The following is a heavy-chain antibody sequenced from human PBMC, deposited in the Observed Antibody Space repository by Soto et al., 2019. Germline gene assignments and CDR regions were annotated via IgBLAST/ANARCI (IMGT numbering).Heavy chain of an antibody. CDR3: ARARVPRRQWPIDPFDY. Sequence: QVQLVESGGGVVQPGRSLRVSCAASGFTFSIYAMHWVRQAPGTGLEWVAVISYDGTKTYYTDSVKGRFTISRDNSKNTVYMLMTRLRDADTAACYCARARVPRRQWPIDPFDYWGQGTVVTVSP. CDR1: GFTFSIYA. CDR2: ISYDGTKT. J-gene: IGHJ4*02. V-gene: IGHV3-30*03. D-gene: IGHD6-19*01.